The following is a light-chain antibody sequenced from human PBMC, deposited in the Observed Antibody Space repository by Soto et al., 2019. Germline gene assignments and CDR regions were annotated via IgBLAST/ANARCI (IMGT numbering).Light chain of an antibody. CDR2: EVS. CDR1: SSDVGGYSY. CDR3: CSYAGTYTLV. Sequence: QSALTQPASVSGSPGQSITISCTGTSSDVGGYSYVSWYQQHPGKTPKLMIYEVSNRPSGVSHRFSGSKSGNTASLTISGLQAEDEADYYCCSYAGTYTLVFGGGTQLTVL. J-gene: IGLJ3*02. V-gene: IGLV2-14*01.